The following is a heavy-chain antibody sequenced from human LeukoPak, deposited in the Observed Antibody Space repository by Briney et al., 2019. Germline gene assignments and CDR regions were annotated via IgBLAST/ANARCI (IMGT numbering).Heavy chain of an antibody. CDR1: GFTFSDYY. D-gene: IGHD3-22*01. CDR3: ARDPESGSDAFDI. CDR2: ISSSGSTI. J-gene: IGHJ3*02. V-gene: IGHV3-11*01. Sequence: GGXLXLSXXASGFTFSDYYMSWIRQAPGKGLEWVSYISSSGSTIYYADSVKGRFTISRDNAKNSLYLQMNSLRAGDTAVYYCARDPESGSDAFDIWGQGTMVTVSS.